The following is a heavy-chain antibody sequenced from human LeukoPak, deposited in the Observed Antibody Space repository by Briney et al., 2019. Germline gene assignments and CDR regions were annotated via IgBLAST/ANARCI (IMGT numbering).Heavy chain of an antibody. V-gene: IGHV5-51*01. J-gene: IGHJ2*01. CDR3: TKSAVPNYWYFDL. CDR1: GYSFTSYW. CDR2: IYPGDSDT. D-gene: IGHD1-1*01. Sequence: GESLKISCKGSGYSFTSYWIGWVRQMPGKGLEWMGIIYPGDSDTRYSPSFQGQVTISADKSISTAYLQWSSLKASDTAIYYCTKSAVPNYWYFDLWGRGTLVTVSS.